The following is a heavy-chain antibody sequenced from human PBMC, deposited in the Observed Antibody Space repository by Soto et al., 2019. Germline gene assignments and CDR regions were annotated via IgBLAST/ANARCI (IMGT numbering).Heavy chain of an antibody. D-gene: IGHD5-18*01. CDR1: GFTFSSYG. Sequence: QVQLVESGGGVVQPGRSLRLSCAASGFTFSSYGMHWVRQAPGKGLEWVAVISYDGSNKYYADSVKGRFTISRDNSKNTLYLQMNSLRAEDTAVYYCAKDEEIHLVDYWGQGTLVTVSS. CDR2: ISYDGSNK. V-gene: IGHV3-30*18. CDR3: AKDEEIHLVDY. J-gene: IGHJ4*02.